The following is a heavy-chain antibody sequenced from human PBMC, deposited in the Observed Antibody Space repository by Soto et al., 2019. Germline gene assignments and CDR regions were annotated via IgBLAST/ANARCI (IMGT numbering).Heavy chain of an antibody. Sequence: PSETLSLTCSASGGSITSSSHFWGWVRQPPGKGLEWIGTIYFTGNTYYTPSLKSRVIISIDTSKNHFFLKLSSVTAADTAVYYCARGPYYYYYGLDVWGQGTTVTVSS. CDR3: ARGPYYYYYGLDV. CDR1: GGSITSSSHF. CDR2: IYFTGNT. J-gene: IGHJ6*02. V-gene: IGHV4-39*07.